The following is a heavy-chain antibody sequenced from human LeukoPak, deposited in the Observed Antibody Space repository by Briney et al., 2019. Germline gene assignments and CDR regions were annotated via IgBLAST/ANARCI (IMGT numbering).Heavy chain of an antibody. J-gene: IGHJ4*02. D-gene: IGHD5-12*01. CDR2: IWYDGSNK. Sequence: PGGSLRLSCVASGFTFCSYGMHWVRQAPGKGLEWVAVIWYDGSNKYYADSVKGRFTISRDNSKNTLYLQMNSLRAEDTAVYYCARAYSGYDSADYWGQGTLVTVSS. CDR3: ARAYSGYDSADY. CDR1: GFTFCSYG. V-gene: IGHV3-33*01.